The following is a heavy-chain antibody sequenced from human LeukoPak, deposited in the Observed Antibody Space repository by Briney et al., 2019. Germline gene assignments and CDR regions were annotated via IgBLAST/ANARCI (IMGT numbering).Heavy chain of an antibody. Sequence: GGSLRLSCAASGFTFSNFPMTWVRRAPGKGLESFSSISGSGGDTYYTDSVKGRFTISRDNSKNTVYLQMNSLRADDTAVYYCARDFTPEWFDIHWGQGTLVTVS. J-gene: IGHJ4*02. CDR3: ARDFTPEWFDIH. CDR1: GFTFSNFP. V-gene: IGHV3-23*01. D-gene: IGHD3-3*01. CDR2: ISGSGGDT.